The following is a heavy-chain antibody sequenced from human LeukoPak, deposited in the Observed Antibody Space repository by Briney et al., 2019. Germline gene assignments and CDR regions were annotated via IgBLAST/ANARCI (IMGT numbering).Heavy chain of an antibody. V-gene: IGHV4-59*01. CDR3: AREGGRWLRLGYFDY. D-gene: IGHD5-12*01. J-gene: IGHJ4*02. CDR2: IYYSGST. CDR1: GGSISSYY. Sequence: KPSETLSLTCTVSGGSISSYYWSWIRQPPGKGLEWIGYIYYSGSTNYNPSLKSRVTISVDTSKNQFSLKLSSVTAADTAVYYCAREGGRWLRLGYFDYWGQGTLVTVSS.